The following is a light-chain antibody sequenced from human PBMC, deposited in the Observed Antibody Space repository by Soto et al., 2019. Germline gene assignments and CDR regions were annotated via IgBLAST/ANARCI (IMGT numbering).Light chain of an antibody. V-gene: IGKV3-11*01. CDR2: DAS. Sequence: EIVLTQSPSTLSLSPGERATLSCRASQSIGTYLAWYQQKPGQAPRLLIYDASNRATGIPARFSGGGSGTDFTLTISSLEPEDFAVYYCRQRNPLTFGGGTKVDIK. J-gene: IGKJ4*01. CDR3: RQRNPLT. CDR1: QSIGTY.